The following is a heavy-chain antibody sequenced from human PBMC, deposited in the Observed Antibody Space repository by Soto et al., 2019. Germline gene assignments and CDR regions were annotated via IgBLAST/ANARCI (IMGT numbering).Heavy chain of an antibody. CDR3: TKCCQGGNRRTTDY. V-gene: IGHV3-23*01. Sequence: GGSLRLSCAASGFTFSTYTMTWVRQAPGKGLEWISLIAEDGGTTYNTDSVKGRFTISRDNSKNTLYLQMNNLRAEDTAMYYCTKCCQGGNRRTTDYWGQGTLFTVSS. CDR1: GFTFSTYT. J-gene: IGHJ4*02. D-gene: IGHD3-16*01. CDR2: IAEDGGTT.